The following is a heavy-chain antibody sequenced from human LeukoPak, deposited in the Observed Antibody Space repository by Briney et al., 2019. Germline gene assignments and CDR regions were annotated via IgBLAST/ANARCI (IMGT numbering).Heavy chain of an antibody. J-gene: IGHJ6*02. V-gene: IGHV3-30*18. Sequence: PGRSLRLSCAASGFTFSSYGMHWVRQAPGKGLEWVAVISYDGSNKYYADSVKGRFTISRDNSKNTLYLQMNSLRAEDTAVYYCAEEIWAQLYYYYYGMDVWGQGTTVTVSS. D-gene: IGHD2-2*01. CDR3: AEEIWAQLYYYYYGMDV. CDR2: ISYDGSNK. CDR1: GFTFSSYG.